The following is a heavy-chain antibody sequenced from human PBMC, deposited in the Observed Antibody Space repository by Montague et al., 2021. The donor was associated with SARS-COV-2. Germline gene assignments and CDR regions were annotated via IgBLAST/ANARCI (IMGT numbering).Heavy chain of an antibody. D-gene: IGHD3-9*01. J-gene: IGHJ4*02. Sequence: SETLSLTCSVSPGSIRSYFWAWLRRPPGRGLEWMGSIFHTGNTKYNPSPRSRLTLSVDTSPDQLSLTLMFVTTADTAIYYCSRTNIWTGGRGSGYMDYWGRGILVTVSS. CDR2: IFHTGNT. CDR1: PGSIRSYF. CDR3: SRTNIWTGGRGSGYMDY. V-gene: IGHV4-59*01.